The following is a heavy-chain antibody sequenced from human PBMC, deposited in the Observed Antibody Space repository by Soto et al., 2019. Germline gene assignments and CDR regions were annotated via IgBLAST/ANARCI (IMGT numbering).Heavy chain of an antibody. V-gene: IGHV3-15*07. Sequence: GGSLRLSCAASGCTCSNAGRNWVRQAPGKGLEWVGRIKSKTDGGTTDYAAPVKGRFTISRDDSKNTLYLQMNSLKTEDTAVYYCTTDPDYDSWSGYARNFDYWGQGTLVTVSS. CDR1: GCTCSNAG. J-gene: IGHJ4*02. D-gene: IGHD3-3*01. CDR2: IKSKTDGGTT. CDR3: TTDPDYDSWSGYARNFDY.